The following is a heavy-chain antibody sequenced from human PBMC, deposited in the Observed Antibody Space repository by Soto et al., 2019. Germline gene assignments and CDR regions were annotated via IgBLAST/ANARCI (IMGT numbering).Heavy chain of an antibody. D-gene: IGHD3-16*01. CDR1: GGSIGSSSYF. Sequence: SGTLSLTCTVSGGSIGSSSYFWGWIRQPPGKGLEWIGSMYYSGTTYYNPSLKSRVTISVDTSKNQFSLKLSSVTAADTAVYYCARAKGEMATYFDYWGQGTLVTVSS. CDR2: MYYSGTT. J-gene: IGHJ4*02. V-gene: IGHV4-39*02. CDR3: ARAKGEMATYFDY.